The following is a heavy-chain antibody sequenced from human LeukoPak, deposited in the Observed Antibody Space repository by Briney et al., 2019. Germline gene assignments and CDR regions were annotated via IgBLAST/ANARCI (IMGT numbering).Heavy chain of an antibody. CDR3: ARFTVTKPVNYYYGMDV. D-gene: IGHD4-17*01. J-gene: IGHJ6*02. Sequence: ASVTVSCKASGYTFTSYGISWVRQAPGQGREWMGWVSAYNGNTNYAQKLQGRVTMTTDTSTSTAYMELRSLRSDDTAVYYCARFTVTKPVNYYYGMDVWGQGTTVTVAS. CDR1: GYTFTSYG. V-gene: IGHV1-18*01. CDR2: VSAYNGNT.